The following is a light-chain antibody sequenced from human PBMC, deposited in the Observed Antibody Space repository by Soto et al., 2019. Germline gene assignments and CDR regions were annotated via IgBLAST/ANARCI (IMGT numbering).Light chain of an antibody. CDR1: SSDFGDHKS. J-gene: IGLJ3*02. V-gene: IGLV2-14*01. CDR3: SSYTSSSTPV. CDR2: EVN. Sequence: QSALTQAASVSGSPGQSITISCTGASSDFGDHKSVSWYQHHPGKAPKLIIYEVNYRPSGVSSRFSGSRSGNTASLTISGLQAEDEAHYYCSSYTSSSTPVFGGGTKLTVL.